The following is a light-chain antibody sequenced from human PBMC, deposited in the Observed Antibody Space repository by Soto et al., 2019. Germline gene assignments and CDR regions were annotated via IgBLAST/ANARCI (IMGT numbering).Light chain of an antibody. V-gene: IGLV2-14*01. CDR2: EVR. CDR1: SSDVGAYNY. CDR3: SSYRSSATFV. Sequence: QSVLAQPASVSGSPGQSITISCTGTSSDVGAYNYVSWYQQYPGKAPKVIIFEVRKRPSGVSNRFSVSKSGDTASLTISGLQAEDEADYYCSSYRSSATFVFGTGTKVTVL. J-gene: IGLJ1*01.